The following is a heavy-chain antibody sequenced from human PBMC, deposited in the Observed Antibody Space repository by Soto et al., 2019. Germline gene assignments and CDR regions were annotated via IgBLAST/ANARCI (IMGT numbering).Heavy chain of an antibody. CDR2: IYPGDSDT. CDR1: GYSFTSYW. CDR3: AGLIAVAPTPYYFDY. Sequence: GESLKISCKGSGYSFTSYWIGWVRQMPGKGLEWMGIIYPGDSDTRYSPSFQGQVTISADKSISTAYLQWSSLKASDTAMYYCAGLIAVAPTPYYFDYWGQGTLVTVSS. V-gene: IGHV5-51*01. J-gene: IGHJ4*02. D-gene: IGHD6-19*01.